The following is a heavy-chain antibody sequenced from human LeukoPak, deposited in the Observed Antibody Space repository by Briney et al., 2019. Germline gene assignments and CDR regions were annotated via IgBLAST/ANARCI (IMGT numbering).Heavy chain of an antibody. D-gene: IGHD2-15*01. CDR2: IIPILGIA. Sequence: SVKVSCKASGGTFSSYAISWVRQAPGQGLEWMGRIIPILGIANYAQKFQGRVTITADESTSTAYMELSSLRSEDTAVYYCARDKGAYSGPFDYWGQGTLVTVSS. J-gene: IGHJ4*02. V-gene: IGHV1-69*04. CDR3: ARDKGAYSGPFDY. CDR1: GGTFSSYA.